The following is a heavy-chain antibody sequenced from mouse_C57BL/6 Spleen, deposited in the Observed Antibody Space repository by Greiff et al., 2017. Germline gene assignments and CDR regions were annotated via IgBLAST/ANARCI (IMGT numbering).Heavy chain of an antibody. CDR1: GYTFTSYT. Sequence: VQLQQSGAELARPGASVKMSCKASGYTFTSYTMHWVKQRPGQGLEWIGYINPSSGYTKYNQKFKDKATLTADKSSSTAYMQLSSLTSEDSAVYYCARDGGVWYAMDYWGQGTSVTVSS. CDR3: ARDGGVWYAMDY. CDR2: INPSSGYT. V-gene: IGHV1-4*01. J-gene: IGHJ4*01.